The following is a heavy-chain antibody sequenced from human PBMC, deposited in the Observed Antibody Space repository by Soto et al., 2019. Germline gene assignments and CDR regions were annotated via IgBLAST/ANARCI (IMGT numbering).Heavy chain of an antibody. CDR1: GGSGGSFSGYY. CDR3: ARHVGQYQLLPYFFDY. D-gene: IGHD2-2*01. Sequence: KPSETLSLTCAVYGGSGGSFSGYYWSWIRQPPGKGLEWIGEINHSGSTNYNPSLKSRVTISVDTSKNQFSLKLSSVTAADTAVYYCARHVGQYQLLPYFFDYWGQGTLVTVSS. CDR2: INHSGST. V-gene: IGHV4-34*01. J-gene: IGHJ4*02.